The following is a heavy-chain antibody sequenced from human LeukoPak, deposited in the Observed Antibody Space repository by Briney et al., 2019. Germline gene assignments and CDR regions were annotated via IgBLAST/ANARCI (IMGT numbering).Heavy chain of an antibody. J-gene: IGHJ4*02. Sequence: PSEALSLTCTVSGGSISSYYWSWIRQPPGKGLEWIGSIYYSGSTYYNPSLKSRVTISVDTSKNQFSLKLSSVTAADTAVYYCARVGRGIQLWSDDYWGQGTLVTVSS. CDR2: IYYSGST. CDR1: GGSISSYY. CDR3: ARVGRGIQLWSDDY. D-gene: IGHD5-18*01. V-gene: IGHV4-39*07.